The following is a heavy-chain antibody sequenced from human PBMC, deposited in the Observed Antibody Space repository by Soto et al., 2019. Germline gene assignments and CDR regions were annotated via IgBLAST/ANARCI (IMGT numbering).Heavy chain of an antibody. D-gene: IGHD4-17*01. J-gene: IGHJ1*01. CDR1: GFSLSTSGVS. Sequence: QITLKESGPTLVKPTQTLTLTCTFSGFSLSTSGVSVGWIRQPPGKALEWLTLIYWDDDKRYSPSLKSRLTTPKEASKNQVVLTMSNMDPVDTATYYCAHITSPTVTPSAESFHDWGQGTLVTVSS. CDR3: AHITSPTVTPSAESFHD. V-gene: IGHV2-5*02. CDR2: IYWDDDK.